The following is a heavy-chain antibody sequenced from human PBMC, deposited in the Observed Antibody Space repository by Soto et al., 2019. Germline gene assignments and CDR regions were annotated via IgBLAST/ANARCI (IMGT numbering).Heavy chain of an antibody. Sequence: QVRLVQSGAEVKKPGASMKVSCKASGYTFTSYYLHWVRQAPGQGLEWMGIINPSGEYTNYAQNCQGRVTMTSDTSTSTVYMELSSLRSEDTAGYYGAGWAIATTGMDHYGMDVWGQGTTVTVSS. CDR2: INPSGEYT. CDR1: GYTFTSYY. CDR3: AGWAIATTGMDHYGMDV. J-gene: IGHJ6*02. V-gene: IGHV1-46*01. D-gene: IGHD6-13*01.